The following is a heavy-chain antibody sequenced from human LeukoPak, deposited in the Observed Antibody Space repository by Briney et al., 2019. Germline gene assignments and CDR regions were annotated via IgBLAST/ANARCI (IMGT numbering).Heavy chain of an antibody. Sequence: GGSLRLSCSASGFTFNDYYMSWIRQAPGKGLEWVSYISSSGSTIYYADSVKGRFTISRDNAKNSLYLQMNSLRAEDTAVYYCARGLNGYCSSTSCYYYYYYMDVWGKGTTVTVSS. CDR1: GFTFNDYY. CDR2: ISSSGSTI. J-gene: IGHJ6*03. CDR3: ARGLNGYCSSTSCYYYYYYMDV. D-gene: IGHD2-2*01. V-gene: IGHV3-11*04.